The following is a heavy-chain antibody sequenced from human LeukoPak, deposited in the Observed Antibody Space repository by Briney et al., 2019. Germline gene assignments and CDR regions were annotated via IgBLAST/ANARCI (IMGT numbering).Heavy chain of an antibody. CDR2: IIPIFGTA. Sequence: SVKVSCKASGGTFSSYAISWVRQAPGQGLEWMGGIIPIFGTANYAQKFQGRVTITADESTSTAYMELSSLRSEDTAVYYCAREGGGYGYFDYWGQGTLVTVSS. J-gene: IGHJ4*02. V-gene: IGHV1-69*13. CDR1: GGTFSSYA. CDR3: AREGGGYGYFDY. D-gene: IGHD5-12*01.